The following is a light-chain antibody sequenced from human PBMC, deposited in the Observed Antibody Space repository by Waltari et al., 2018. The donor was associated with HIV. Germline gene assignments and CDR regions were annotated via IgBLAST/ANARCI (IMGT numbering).Light chain of an antibody. CDR1: SLRSYY. CDR2: AKN. Sequence: SSELTQDPAVSVALGQTVKITCQGDSLRSYYATWYHQKPGQAPVLVISAKNSRPSGIPDRFSGSSSGNTASLTITGAQAEDEGDYNCNSWDNLKKSYVFGTGTGITVL. V-gene: IGLV3-19*01. J-gene: IGLJ1*01. CDR3: NSWDNLKKSYV.